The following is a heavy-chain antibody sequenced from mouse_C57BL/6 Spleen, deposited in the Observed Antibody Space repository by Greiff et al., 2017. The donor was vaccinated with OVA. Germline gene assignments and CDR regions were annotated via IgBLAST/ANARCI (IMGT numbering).Heavy chain of an antibody. CDR1: GYAFTNYL. CDR2: INPGSGGT. Sequence: VQLQQSGAELVRPGTSVKVSCKASGYAFTNYLIEWVKQRPGQGLEWIGVINPGSGGTNYNEKFKGKATLTADKSSSTAYMQLSSLTSEDSAVYFCAREGRSSYDYFDYWGQGTTLTVSS. V-gene: IGHV1-54*01. J-gene: IGHJ2*01. CDR3: AREGRSSYDYFDY. D-gene: IGHD1-1*01.